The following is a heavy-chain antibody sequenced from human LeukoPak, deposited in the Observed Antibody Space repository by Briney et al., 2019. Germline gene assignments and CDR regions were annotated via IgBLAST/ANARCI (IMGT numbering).Heavy chain of an antibody. CDR3: ARDKTRGLGYSYSKSGNYFDY. Sequence: GGSLRLSCATSGFTFKSYAMNWVRQSPGKGLEWVSSISGDSTDIYYADSLMGRSTISRDNAKNSLYLQINSLRAEDTAVYSCARDKTRGLGYSYSKSGNYFDYWGQGTLVTVSS. J-gene: IGHJ4*02. CDR2: ISGDSTDI. D-gene: IGHD5-18*01. CDR1: GFTFKSYA. V-gene: IGHV3-21*01.